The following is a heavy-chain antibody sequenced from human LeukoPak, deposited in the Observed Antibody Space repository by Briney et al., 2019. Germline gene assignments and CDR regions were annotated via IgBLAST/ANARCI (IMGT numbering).Heavy chain of an antibody. V-gene: IGHV4-34*01. D-gene: IGHD2-2*01. Sequence: SETLSLTCAVYGGSFSGYYWSWIRQPPGKGLEWIGEINHSGSTNYNPSLKSRVTISVDTSKNQFSLKLSSVTAADTAVYYSARGRAIVVVPAANRGYYYMDAWGKGTTVTVSS. CDR2: INHSGST. CDR1: GGSFSGYY. CDR3: ARGRAIVVVPAANRGYYYMDA. J-gene: IGHJ6*03.